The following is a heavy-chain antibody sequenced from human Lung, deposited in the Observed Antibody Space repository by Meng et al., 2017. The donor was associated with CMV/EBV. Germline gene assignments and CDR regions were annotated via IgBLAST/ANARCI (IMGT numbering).Heavy chain of an antibody. D-gene: IGHD2-2*01. CDR3: ARATLEYCSSTSCYPFDY. V-gene: IGHV3-23*01. CDR2: ISGGGGST. Sequence: ETLSLXCAASGFTFSSYAMTWVRQAPGKGLEWVSVISGGGGSTYYADSVKGRFTISRDNSKNTLYLQVNSLRAEDTAVYYCARATLEYCSSTSCYPFDYWXQGTXVTVSS. J-gene: IGHJ4*02. CDR1: GFTFSSYA.